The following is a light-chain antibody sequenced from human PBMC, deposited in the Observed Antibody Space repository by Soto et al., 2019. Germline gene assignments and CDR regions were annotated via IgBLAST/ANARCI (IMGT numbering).Light chain of an antibody. V-gene: IGKV3-15*01. CDR3: QQYNNWPWT. CDR1: QSVSSN. CDR2: GAS. Sequence: EIVMTQSPATLSVSPGERATLSCRASQSVSSNLAWYQQKPGQAPRLLIYGASTRATGIPARFSGSGSGTEFTLTISGPQSEDSAVYYCQQYNNWPWTFGQGTKVDIK. J-gene: IGKJ1*01.